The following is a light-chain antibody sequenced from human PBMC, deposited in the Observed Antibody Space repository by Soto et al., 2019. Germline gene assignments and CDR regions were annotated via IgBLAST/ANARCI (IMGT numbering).Light chain of an antibody. CDR3: QQYYSYPIT. Sequence: DIQMTQSPSSVSDSVGDRVTITCRASQDISTWLAWYQQKPGKAPKSLIYTVSTLQSGVPSRFSGSGSGTEFSLTISSLQPEDFATYYCQQYYSYPITVGQGTRLEI. CDR1: QDISTW. CDR2: TVS. J-gene: IGKJ5*01. V-gene: IGKV1D-16*01.